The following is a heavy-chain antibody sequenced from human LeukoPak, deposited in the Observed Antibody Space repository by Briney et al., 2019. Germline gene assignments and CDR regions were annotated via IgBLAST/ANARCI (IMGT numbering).Heavy chain of an antibody. J-gene: IGHJ4*02. CDR1: GFTLSSSN. D-gene: IGHD4/OR15-4a*01. Sequence: GGSLRLSCAASGFTLSSSNMNWVRQTPDKGLEWVASISTSGGRTYYADSVKGRFTASRDNPKNTLYLQMDSLRVEDTAIYYCAKDLRNGENYGFLDYWGQGTLVTVSS. CDR3: AKDLRNGENYGFLDY. CDR2: ISTSGGRT. V-gene: IGHV3-23*01.